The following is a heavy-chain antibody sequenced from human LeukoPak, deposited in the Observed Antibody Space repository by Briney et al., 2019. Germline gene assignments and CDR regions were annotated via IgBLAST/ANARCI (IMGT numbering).Heavy chain of an antibody. Sequence: PGGSLRLSCAASVFTFSSYSMNWVRQAPEKGLEWVSSIGGSGSHTYYSDSVKGRFTISRDNARNSLYLQMNNLRAEDTAVYYCARDLGVPDWGQGTLVTVSS. CDR1: VFTFSSYS. CDR3: ARDLGVPD. D-gene: IGHD2-2*01. J-gene: IGHJ4*02. V-gene: IGHV3-21*01. CDR2: IGGSGSHT.